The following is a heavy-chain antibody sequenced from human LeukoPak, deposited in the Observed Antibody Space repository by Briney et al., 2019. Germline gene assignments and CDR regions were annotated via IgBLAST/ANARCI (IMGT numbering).Heavy chain of an antibody. CDR1: GFTVSSNY. J-gene: IGHJ4*02. CDR2: IYGDGSS. CDR3: ARGEAVGYTVERLW. D-gene: IGHD5/OR15-5a*01. V-gene: IGHV3-53*01. Sequence: GGSLRLSCAASGFTVSSNYMGWVRQAPGKGLKWVSVIYGDGSSYYADSVKGRFTISSDNSKNTLHLQMNSLRAEDTAVYYCARGEAVGYTVERLWWGQGTLVTVSS.